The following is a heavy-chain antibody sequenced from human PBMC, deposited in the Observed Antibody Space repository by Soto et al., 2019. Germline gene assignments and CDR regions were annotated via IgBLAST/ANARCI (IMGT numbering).Heavy chain of an antibody. CDR3: AKDTRYADYVRWFDS. D-gene: IGHD4-17*01. V-gene: IGHV3-23*01. J-gene: IGHJ5*01. CDR2: ITASGGRT. Sequence: GGSLRLSCTASGFTFSSYAMTWVRQAPGRGLEGVSGITASGGRTFYADSVKGRFTISRDNSRSTLYLQMNSPRAEDTAVYXCAKDTRYADYVRWFDSWGQGTLVTVSS. CDR1: GFTFSSYA.